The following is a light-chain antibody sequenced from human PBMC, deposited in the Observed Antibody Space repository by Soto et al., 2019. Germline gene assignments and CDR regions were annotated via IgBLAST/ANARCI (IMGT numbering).Light chain of an antibody. CDR3: QSYDRSLSGYV. CDR1: SSNIGAGYD. V-gene: IGLV1-40*01. J-gene: IGLJ1*01. CDR2: ANG. Sequence: QSVLTQPTSVSGAPGQRVTISCTGSSSNIGAGYDVHWYQQLPGTAPKLLIYANGNRPSGVPDRFSGSKSGTSASLAITGLQAEDEADYYCQSYDRSLSGYVLGTGTKLTVL.